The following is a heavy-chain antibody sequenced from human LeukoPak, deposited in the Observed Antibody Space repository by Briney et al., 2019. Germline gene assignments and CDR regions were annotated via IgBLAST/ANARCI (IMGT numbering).Heavy chain of an antibody. J-gene: IGHJ6*02. CDR3: AREMGSSSWYYYYGMDV. CDR1: GFTFSTYA. Sequence: GGSLRLSCAVSGFTFSTYALHWVRQAPGKGLEWVAVISYDGSNKYYADSVKGRFTISRDSSKNTLYLQVNSLRADDTAVYYCAREMGSSSWYYYYGMDVWGQGTTVTVSS. D-gene: IGHD6-13*01. V-gene: IGHV3-30-3*01. CDR2: ISYDGSNK.